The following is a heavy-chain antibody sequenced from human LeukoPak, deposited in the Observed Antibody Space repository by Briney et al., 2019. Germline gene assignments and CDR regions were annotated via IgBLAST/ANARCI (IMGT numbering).Heavy chain of an antibody. CDR1: GFTFSAYT. V-gene: IGHV3-21*01. CDR2: ISSSSSYI. D-gene: IGHD2-2*01. Sequence: GGSLRLSCATSGFTFSAYTMSWIRQAPGKGLEWVSSISSSSSYIYYADSVKGRFTISRDNAKNTLYLQMNSLRAEDTAVYYCARDKVVVVPAALTWNWFDPWGQGTLVTVSS. J-gene: IGHJ5*02. CDR3: ARDKVVVVPAALTWNWFDP.